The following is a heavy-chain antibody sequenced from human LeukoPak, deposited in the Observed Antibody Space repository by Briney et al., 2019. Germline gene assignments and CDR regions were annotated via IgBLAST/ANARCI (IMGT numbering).Heavy chain of an antibody. J-gene: IGHJ4*02. Sequence: PSETLSLTCAVYGGSFSGYYWSWIRQPPGKGLEWIGSIYYSGSTYYSPSLKSRVTISVDTSKNQFSLKLSSVTAADTAVYYCARHLYDYVWGSYRGAFDYWGQGTLVTVSS. CDR1: GGSFSGYY. D-gene: IGHD3-16*02. CDR3: ARHLYDYVWGSYRGAFDY. V-gene: IGHV4-34*01. CDR2: IYYSGST.